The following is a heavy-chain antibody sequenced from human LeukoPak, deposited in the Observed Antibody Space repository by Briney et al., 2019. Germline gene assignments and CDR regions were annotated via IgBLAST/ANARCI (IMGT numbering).Heavy chain of an antibody. CDR3: ANSLKETFDY. CDR2: MNPNSGNT. CDR1: GYTFTGYY. J-gene: IGHJ4*02. D-gene: IGHD1-26*01. V-gene: IGHV1-8*02. Sequence: ASVKVSCKASGYTFTGYYMHWVRQATGQGLEWMGWMNPNSGNTGYAQKFQGRVTMTRNTSISTAYMELSSLRSEDTAVYYCANSLKETFDYWGQGTLVTVSS.